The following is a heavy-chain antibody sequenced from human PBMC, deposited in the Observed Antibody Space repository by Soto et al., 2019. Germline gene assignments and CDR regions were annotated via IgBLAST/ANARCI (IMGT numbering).Heavy chain of an antibody. V-gene: IGHV4-39*01. CDR2: IYYSGST. Sequence: NPSETLSLTCTVSGGSISSSSYYWGWIRQPPGKGLEWIGSIYYSGSTYYNPSLKSRVTISVDTSKNQFSLKLSSVTAADTAVYYCARHSNILTGSQARQDYWGQGTLVTVSS. CDR1: GGSISSSSYY. D-gene: IGHD3-9*01. CDR3: ARHSNILTGSQARQDY. J-gene: IGHJ4*02.